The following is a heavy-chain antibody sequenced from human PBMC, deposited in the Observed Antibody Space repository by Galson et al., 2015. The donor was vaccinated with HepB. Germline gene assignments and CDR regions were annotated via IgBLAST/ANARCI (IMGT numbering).Heavy chain of an antibody. CDR2: IRNKRDGYTT. CDR3: VRRNSPSLDY. Sequence: SLRLSCAASGFTFSDHYMHWVRQAPGKGLEWVGHIRNKRDGYTTDYAASVKGRFFISRDDSKNSLSLQMNTLKTEDTAVYYCVRRNSPSLDYWGQGTLVTVSS. V-gene: IGHV3-72*01. CDR1: GFTFSDHY. J-gene: IGHJ4*02. D-gene: IGHD1-14*01.